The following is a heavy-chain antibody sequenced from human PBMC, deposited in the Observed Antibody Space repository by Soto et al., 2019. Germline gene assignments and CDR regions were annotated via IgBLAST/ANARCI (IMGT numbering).Heavy chain of an antibody. V-gene: IGHV1-18*01. CDR2: ISAHNGNT. CDR3: ARGRYGDY. CDR1: GYAFTTYG. J-gene: IGHJ4*02. D-gene: IGHD1-1*01. Sequence: QVHLVQSGAEVKKPGASVKVSCKGSGYAFTTYGITWVRQAPGQGLEWMGWISAHNGNTNYAQKLQGRVTVTRDTPPKTAYMEPRSRKSDDTAVYYCARGRYGDYWGQGALVNVSS.